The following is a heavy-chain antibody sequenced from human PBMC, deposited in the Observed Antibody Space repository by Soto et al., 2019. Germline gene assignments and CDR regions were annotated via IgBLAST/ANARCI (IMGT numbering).Heavy chain of an antibody. J-gene: IGHJ6*02. V-gene: IGHV1-18*01. Sequence: ASVKVSCKASGYTFTSYGISWVRQAPGQGLEWMGWISAYNGNTIYAQKLQGRVTMTTDTSTSTAYMELRSLRSDDTAVYYCAREWADYDYMSDYYYYGMDVWGLGTLVTVSS. CDR2: ISAYNGNT. CDR1: GYTFTSYG. CDR3: AREWADYDYMSDYYYYGMDV. D-gene: IGHD3-16*01.